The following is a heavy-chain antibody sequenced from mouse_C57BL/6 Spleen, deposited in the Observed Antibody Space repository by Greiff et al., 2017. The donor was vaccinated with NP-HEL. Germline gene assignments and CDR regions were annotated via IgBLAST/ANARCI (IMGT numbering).Heavy chain of an antibody. Sequence: QVQLQQPGAELVMPGASVKLSCKASGYTFTSYWMHWVMQRPGQGLEWIGEIDPSDSYTNYNQKFKGKSTLTVDKSSSTAYMQCSRLTSEDSAVYYCARSDGNYVRAMDYWGQGTSVTVSS. CDR1: GYTFTSYW. CDR2: IDPSDSYT. CDR3: ARSDGNYVRAMDY. J-gene: IGHJ4*01. V-gene: IGHV1-69*01. D-gene: IGHD2-1*01.